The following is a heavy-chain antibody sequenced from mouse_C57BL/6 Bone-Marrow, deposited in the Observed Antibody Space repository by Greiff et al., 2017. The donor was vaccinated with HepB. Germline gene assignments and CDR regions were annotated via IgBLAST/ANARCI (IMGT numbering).Heavy chain of an antibody. Sequence: HLQQPWPELVMPGASVQLSCKPSGYTLPSYWMPWVKQRLGQGLEWIGEIDPSDSYTNYNQKFKGKSTLTVDKSSSTAYMQLSSLTSEDSAVYYCATRLRCYSNYGAMDYWGQGTSVTVSS. CDR3: ATRLRCYSNYGAMDY. J-gene: IGHJ4*01. V-gene: IGHV1-69*01. CDR1: GYTLPSYW. CDR2: IDPSDSYT. D-gene: IGHD2-5*01.